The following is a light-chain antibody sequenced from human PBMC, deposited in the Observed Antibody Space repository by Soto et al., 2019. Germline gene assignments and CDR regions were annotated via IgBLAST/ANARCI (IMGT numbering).Light chain of an antibody. CDR3: SSYTSSSTPHV. J-gene: IGLJ1*01. Sequence: QSVLTQPPSASGSPGQSVTISCTGTSSDVGGYNFVSWYQQHPGKAPKLMIYEVSNRPSGVSNRFSGSKSGNTASLTISGLQAEDEADYYCSSYTSSSTPHVFGTGTKVTVL. CDR2: EVS. CDR1: SSDVGGYNF. V-gene: IGLV2-14*01.